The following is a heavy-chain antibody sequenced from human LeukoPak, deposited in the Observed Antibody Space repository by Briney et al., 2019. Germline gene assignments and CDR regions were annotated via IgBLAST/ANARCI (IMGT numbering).Heavy chain of an antibody. D-gene: IGHD4-17*01. Sequence: EASVKGSCKASGYTFTGYYMHWVRQAPGQGLEWMGWINPNSGGTNYAQKFQGRVTMTRDTSISTAYMELSRLRSDDTAVYYCARGEHDYGDHDFDYWGQGTLVTVSS. J-gene: IGHJ4*02. V-gene: IGHV1-2*02. CDR2: INPNSGGT. CDR1: GYTFTGYY. CDR3: ARGEHDYGDHDFDY.